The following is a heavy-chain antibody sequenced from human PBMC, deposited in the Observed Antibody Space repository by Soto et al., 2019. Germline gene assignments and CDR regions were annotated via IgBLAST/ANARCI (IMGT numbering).Heavy chain of an antibody. V-gene: IGHV1-3*01. D-gene: IGHD3-16*01. CDR3: ARGLNVYYFDY. Sequence: QVQLVQSGAEVKKPGASVKVSCKASGYTFTSYGMHWVRQAPGQRLEWMGWINAGNGNTKYSQKFQGRVTIPRDTSASTAYMELSSLRSEDTAVYYCARGLNVYYFDYWGQGTLVTVSS. CDR2: INAGNGNT. CDR1: GYTFTSYG. J-gene: IGHJ4*02.